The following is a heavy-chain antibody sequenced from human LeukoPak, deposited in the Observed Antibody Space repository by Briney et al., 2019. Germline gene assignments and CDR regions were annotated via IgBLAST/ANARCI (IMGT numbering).Heavy chain of an antibody. V-gene: IGHV1-18*01. D-gene: IGHD2-15*01. J-gene: IGHJ6*03. Sequence: ASVKVSCKASGYTFTSYGISWVRQAPGQGLEWMGWISAYNGNTNYAQKLQGRVTMTTDTSTSTAYMELRSLRSDDTAVYYCARHRRFDCSGGSCYRYYYYYMDVWGKGTTVTVSS. CDR1: GYTFTSYG. CDR2: ISAYNGNT. CDR3: ARHRRFDCSGGSCYRYYYYYMDV.